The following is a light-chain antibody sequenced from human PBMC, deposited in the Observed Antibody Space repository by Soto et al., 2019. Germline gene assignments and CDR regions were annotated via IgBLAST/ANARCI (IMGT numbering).Light chain of an antibody. V-gene: IGKV1-9*01. Sequence: DIQLTQSPSFLSASVGDRVTITCRASQGISSYLAWYQQKPVKAPKLLIYAACTLQSGVPSRFSGSGSGTEFTLTISSLQPEDFATYYCQQLNSYPPGCFGPGTKVDIK. J-gene: IGKJ3*01. CDR1: QGISSY. CDR2: AAC. CDR3: QQLNSYPPGC.